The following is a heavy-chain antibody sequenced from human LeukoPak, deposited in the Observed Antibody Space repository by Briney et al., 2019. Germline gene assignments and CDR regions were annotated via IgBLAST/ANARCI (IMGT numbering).Heavy chain of an antibody. J-gene: IGHJ5*02. D-gene: IGHD3-10*01. Sequence: SETLSLTCTVSGGSISSYYWSWIRQPAGKGLEWIGRIYTSGSTNYNPSLKSRVTMSVDTSKNQFSLKLSSVTAADTAEYYCARSLWFGEYNWFDPWGQGTLVTVSS. CDR2: IYTSGST. CDR3: ARSLWFGEYNWFDP. CDR1: GGSISSYY. V-gene: IGHV4-4*07.